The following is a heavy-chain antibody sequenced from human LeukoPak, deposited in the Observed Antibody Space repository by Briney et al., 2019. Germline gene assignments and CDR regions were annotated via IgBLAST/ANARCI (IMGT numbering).Heavy chain of an antibody. CDR1: GFSFSAYA. D-gene: IGHD3-3*01. Sequence: QTGGSLRLSCAASGFSFSAYAMSWVRQAPGKGLEWVSAISGSGGSTYYADSVKGRFTISRDNAKNSLYLQMNSLRAEDTAVYYCAVGDYDFWSGPGYWGQGTLVTVSS. V-gene: IGHV3-23*01. CDR2: ISGSGGST. CDR3: AVGDYDFWSGPGY. J-gene: IGHJ4*02.